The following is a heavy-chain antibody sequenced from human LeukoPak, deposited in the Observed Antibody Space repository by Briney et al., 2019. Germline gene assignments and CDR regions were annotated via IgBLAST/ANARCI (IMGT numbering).Heavy chain of an antibody. CDR1: GFTFSSYA. CDR2: ISGSGDST. CDR3: ASAYDSSGFDP. D-gene: IGHD3-22*01. V-gene: IGHV3-23*01. J-gene: IGHJ5*02. Sequence: GGSLRLSCAASGFTFSSYAMSWVRQAPGKGLEWVLAISGSGDSTYYADSVKGRSTISRDNAKNSLYLQMNSLRAEDTAVYYCASAYDSSGFDPWGQGTLVTVSS.